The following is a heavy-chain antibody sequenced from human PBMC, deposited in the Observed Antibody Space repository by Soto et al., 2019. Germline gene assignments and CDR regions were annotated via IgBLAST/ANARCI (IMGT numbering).Heavy chain of an antibody. CDR3: ARVGPIAAAGFGH. J-gene: IGHJ4*02. V-gene: IGHV1-18*01. CDR1: GYTFTSYG. D-gene: IGHD6-13*01. Sequence: QVQLVQSGVEVKKPGASVKVSCKASGYTFTSYGISWVRRAPGQGLEWMGWISAYNGETNYAQKLQGRVTMTTDASTSTADMELRSLRSDDTAVYYCARVGPIAAAGFGHWGQGTLVTVSS. CDR2: ISAYNGET.